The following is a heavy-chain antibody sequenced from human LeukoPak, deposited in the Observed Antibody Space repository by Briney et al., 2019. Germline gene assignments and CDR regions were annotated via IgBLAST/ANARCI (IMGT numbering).Heavy chain of an antibody. J-gene: IGHJ4*02. CDR1: GFTFDDYA. V-gene: IGHV3-9*01. CDR2: MSWNSGSI. D-gene: IGHD6-13*01. Sequence: PGGSLRLSCAASGFTFDDYAMHWVRQAAGKGREGVSGMSWNSGSIGYADSVKGRFTISRDNAKNSLYLQMNSLRAEDTALYYCAKDEGPIAAAGTGACFDYWGQGTLVTVSS. CDR3: AKDEGPIAAAGTGACFDY.